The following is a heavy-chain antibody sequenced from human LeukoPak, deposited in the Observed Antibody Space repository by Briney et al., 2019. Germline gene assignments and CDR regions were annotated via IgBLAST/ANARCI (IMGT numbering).Heavy chain of an antibody. CDR3: AREGYSSSLDPYFDY. V-gene: IGHV4-39*07. D-gene: IGHD6-13*01. CDR2: IYYSGST. J-gene: IGHJ4*02. CDR1: GGSISSNSYY. Sequence: PSETLSLTCTVSGGSISSNSYYWGWNRQPPGRGLEWIGSIYYSGSTYYNPSLKSRVTISVDTSKNQFSLKLSSVTAADTAVYYCAREGYSSSLDPYFDYWGQGTLVTVSS.